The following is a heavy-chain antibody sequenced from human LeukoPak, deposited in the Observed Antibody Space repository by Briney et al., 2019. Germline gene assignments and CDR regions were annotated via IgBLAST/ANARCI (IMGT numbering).Heavy chain of an antibody. J-gene: IGHJ4*02. CDR2: INHSGST. D-gene: IGHD7-27*01. Sequence: SETLSLTCAVYGGSFSGYYWSWIRQPPGKGLEWIGEINHSGSTNYNPSLKSRITISVDTSKNQFSLKLSSVTAADTAVYYCVRGRRLRNWGFSPQPFDYWGQGTLVTVSS. CDR3: VRGRRLRNWGFSPQPFDY. CDR1: GGSFSGYY. V-gene: IGHV4-34*01.